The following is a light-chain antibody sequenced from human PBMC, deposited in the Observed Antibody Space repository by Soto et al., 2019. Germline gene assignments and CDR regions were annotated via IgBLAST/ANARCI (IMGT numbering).Light chain of an antibody. CDR2: ATS. CDR3: QQYDPSPWT. Sequence: IVLTQSPGTLSLSPGETATLSCRASQPINDKYLAWYQQKPGRAPRLLISATSSRATGVPDRFSGSGSGADFTLTISRLEPDEFAVYYCQQYDPSPWTFGPGTKVEIK. J-gene: IGKJ1*01. CDR1: QPINDKY. V-gene: IGKV3-20*01.